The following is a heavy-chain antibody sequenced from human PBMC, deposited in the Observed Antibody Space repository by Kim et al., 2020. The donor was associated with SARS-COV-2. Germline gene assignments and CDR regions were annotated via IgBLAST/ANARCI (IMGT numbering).Heavy chain of an antibody. CDR3: AKDRAYSSSWYEN. D-gene: IGHD6-13*01. V-gene: IGHV3-23*01. Sequence: YADSVKGRFTISRDNSKNTLDLQMNSLRAEDTAVYYCAKDRAYSSSWYENWGQGTLVTVSS. J-gene: IGHJ4*02.